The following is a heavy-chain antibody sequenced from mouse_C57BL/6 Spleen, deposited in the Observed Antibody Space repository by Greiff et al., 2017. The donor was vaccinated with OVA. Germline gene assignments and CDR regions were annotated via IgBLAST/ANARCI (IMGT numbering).Heavy chain of an antibody. CDR2: IHPNSGST. J-gene: IGHJ4*01. CDR1: GYTFTSYW. D-gene: IGHD2-3*01. Sequence: QVQLQQPGAELVKPGASVKLSCKASGYTFTSYWMHWVKQRPGQGLEWIGMIHPNSGSTNYNEKFKSKATLTVDKSSSTAYMQLSSLTSEDSAVYYCARSFGYYTAMDYWGQGTSGTVSS. V-gene: IGHV1-64*01. CDR3: ARSFGYYTAMDY.